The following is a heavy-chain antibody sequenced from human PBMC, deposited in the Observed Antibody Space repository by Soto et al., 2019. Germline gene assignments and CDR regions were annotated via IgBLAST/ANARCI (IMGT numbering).Heavy chain of an antibody. J-gene: IGHJ5*02. D-gene: IGHD2-2*01. Sequence: SENLSLTCTVSGDSISSYYWSWIRQPPWKGLEWIGYIYYSGSTNYNPSLKSRVTISVDTSKNQFSLKLSSVTAADTAVYYCARGSAYCCSTSCYPKWFALLGQGTLVAVST. CDR2: IYYSGST. CDR1: GDSISSYY. V-gene: IGHV4-59*01. CDR3: ARGSAYCCSTSCYPKWFAL.